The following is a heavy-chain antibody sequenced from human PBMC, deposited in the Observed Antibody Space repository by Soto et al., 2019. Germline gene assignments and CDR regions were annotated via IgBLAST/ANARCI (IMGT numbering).Heavy chain of an antibody. CDR3: ARGGRGVNARHAFDI. J-gene: IGHJ3*02. CDR2: IWYDGSNK. V-gene: IGHV3-33*01. D-gene: IGHD3-10*01. Sequence: QVQLVESGGGVVQPGRSLRLSCAASGFTFSSYGMHWVRQAPGKGLEWVAVIWYDGSNKYYADSVKGRFTISRDNSKKTLYLQMSSLRAEDTALYYCARGGRGVNARHAFDIWGQGTMVNVSS. CDR1: GFTFSSYG.